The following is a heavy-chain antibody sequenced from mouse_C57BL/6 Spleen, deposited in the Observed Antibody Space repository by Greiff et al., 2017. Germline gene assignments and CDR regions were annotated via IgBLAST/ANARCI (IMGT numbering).Heavy chain of an antibody. CDR1: GFTFSSYG. CDR3: ARHYYDSGCGNYFAMDY. D-gene: IGHD1-1*01. V-gene: IGHV5-6*01. J-gene: IGHJ4*01. Sequence: EVQLVESGGDLVKPGGSLKLSCAASGFTFSSYGMSWVRQTPDKRLEWVATISSGGSYTYYPDSVKGRFTISRDNAKNTLYLQKSSLKSEDTAMYYGARHYYDSGCGNYFAMDYWGQGATVTVS. CDR2: ISSGGSYT.